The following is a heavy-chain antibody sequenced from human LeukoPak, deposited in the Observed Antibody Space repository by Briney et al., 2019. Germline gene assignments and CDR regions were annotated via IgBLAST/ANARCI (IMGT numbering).Heavy chain of an antibody. J-gene: IGHJ5*02. CDR1: EFSLNDYN. Sequence: PGGSLRLSCEASEFSLNDYNMNWVRQAPGKGLEWLSYITSTSKTSYYAASVKGRFTVSRDNGKNSLYLQMNRVRAEDTAVYYCTRDPIFGVGGNYFDTWGQGTLVTVSS. V-gene: IGHV3-48*01. D-gene: IGHD3-3*01. CDR3: TRDPIFGVGGNYFDT. CDR2: ITSTSKTS.